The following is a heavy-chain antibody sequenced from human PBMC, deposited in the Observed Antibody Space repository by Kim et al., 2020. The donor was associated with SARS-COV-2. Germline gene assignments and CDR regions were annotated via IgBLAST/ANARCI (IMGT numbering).Heavy chain of an antibody. J-gene: IGHJ4*02. V-gene: IGHV4-59*01. Sequence: SETLSLTCTVSGGSISSYYWSWIRQPPGKGLEWIGYIYYSGSTNYNPSLKSRVTISVDTSKNQFSLKLSSVTAADTAVYYCASERRRDGYNYWGQGTLVTVSS. D-gene: IGHD5-12*01. CDR3: ASERRRDGYNY. CDR2: IYYSGST. CDR1: GGSISSYY.